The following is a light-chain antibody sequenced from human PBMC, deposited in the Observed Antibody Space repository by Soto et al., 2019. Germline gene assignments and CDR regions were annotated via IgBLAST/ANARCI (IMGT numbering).Light chain of an antibody. CDR3: HQYNNWPRT. J-gene: IGKJ1*01. V-gene: IGKV3-15*01. CDR2: EAS. Sequence: EIVLTQSPATLSLSPRERATLSCRASQTVSSSLAWYQQKPGQAPRLLIYEASNRATGIPARFSGSGSGTEFTLTISSLQSEDFAVYYCHQYNNWPRTFGQGTKVDIK. CDR1: QTVSSS.